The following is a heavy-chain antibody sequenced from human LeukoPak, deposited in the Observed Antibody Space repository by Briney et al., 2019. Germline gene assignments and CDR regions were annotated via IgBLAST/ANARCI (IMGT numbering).Heavy chain of an antibody. CDR2: IYYSGST. Sequence: SETLSLTRTVSGGSISSSSYYWGWLRQPPGTGLEWIGSIYYSGSTYYNPYLKSRVTISVDTSKNQFSLKLSSVTAADTAVYYCASLPVGYAFDIWGQGTMVTVSS. J-gene: IGHJ3*02. CDR1: GGSISSSSYY. V-gene: IGHV4-39*01. CDR3: ASLPVGYAFDI. D-gene: IGHD2-15*01.